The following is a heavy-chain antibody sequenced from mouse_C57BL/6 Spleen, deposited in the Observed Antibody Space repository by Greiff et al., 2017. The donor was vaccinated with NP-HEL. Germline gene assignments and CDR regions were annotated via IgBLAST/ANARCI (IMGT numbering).Heavy chain of an antibody. Sequence: QVQLQQSGAELVRPGASVTLSCKASGYTFTDYEMHWVKQTPVHGLEWIGAIDPETGGTAYNQKFKGKAILTADKSSSTAYMELRSLTSEDSAVYYCTPYGYDGAWFAYWGKGTLVTVSA. CDR3: TPYGYDGAWFAY. D-gene: IGHD2-2*01. V-gene: IGHV1-15*01. CDR2: IDPETGGT. J-gene: IGHJ3*01. CDR1: GYTFTDYE.